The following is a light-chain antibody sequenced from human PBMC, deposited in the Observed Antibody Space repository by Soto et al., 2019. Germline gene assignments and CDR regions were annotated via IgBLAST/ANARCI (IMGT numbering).Light chain of an antibody. CDR3: CSYAGSSLYV. CDR2: DVS. V-gene: IGLV2-11*01. CDR1: SSDVGGYNY. Sequence: QSVLTQPRSVSGSPGQSVTISCTGTSSDVGGYNYVSWYQQHPGKAPKLMIYDVSKRPSGVPDRFSGSKSGNTASLTISGLQAEDVADYYCCSYAGSSLYVFGTGTKVTVL. J-gene: IGLJ1*01.